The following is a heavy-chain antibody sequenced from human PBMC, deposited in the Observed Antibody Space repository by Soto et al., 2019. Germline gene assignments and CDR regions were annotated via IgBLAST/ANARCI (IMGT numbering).Heavy chain of an antibody. Sequence: ASVKVSCKASGYTFTSYGLSWVRQAPGQGLEWMGWISAYNGNTNYAQKLQGRVTMTTDTSTSTAYMELRSLRSDDTAVYYCARGGIHYYGSGSQGSLYYSGMDAWGQGTTVNVSS. CDR2: ISAYNGNT. D-gene: IGHD3-10*01. CDR3: ARGGIHYYGSGSQGSLYYSGMDA. CDR1: GYTFTSYG. J-gene: IGHJ6*02. V-gene: IGHV1-18*01.